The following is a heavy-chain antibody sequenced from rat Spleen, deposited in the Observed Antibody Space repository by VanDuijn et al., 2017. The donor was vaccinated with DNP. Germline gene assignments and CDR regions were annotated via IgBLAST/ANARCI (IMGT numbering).Heavy chain of an antibody. V-gene: IGHV5-7*01. CDR1: GFTFSNYD. Sequence: EVQLVESGGGLVQPGRSMKLSCAASGFTFSNYDMAWVRQAPKKGLEWVATISYDGSSTYYRDSVKGRFTISRDNAKSTLYLQMDSLRSEDTATYYCTTNWELDWYFDFWGPGTMVTVSS. CDR3: TTNWELDWYFDF. CDR2: ISYDGSST. D-gene: IGHD5-1*01. J-gene: IGHJ1*01.